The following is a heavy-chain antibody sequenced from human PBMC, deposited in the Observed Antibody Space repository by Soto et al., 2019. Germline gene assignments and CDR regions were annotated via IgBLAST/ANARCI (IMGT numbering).Heavy chain of an antibody. D-gene: IGHD1-7*01. CDR2: TYYRSKWYN. Sequence: QSQTLSLTCAISGDSVSSNSAAWNWIRQSPSRGLEWLGRTYYRSKWYNDYAVSVKSRITINPDTSKNQFSLQLNSVTPEDTAVYYCARDWGLPGWNSEDYYYYGMDVWGQGTTVTVSS. CDR3: ARDWGLPGWNSEDYYYYGMDV. CDR1: GDSVSSNSAA. V-gene: IGHV6-1*01. J-gene: IGHJ6*02.